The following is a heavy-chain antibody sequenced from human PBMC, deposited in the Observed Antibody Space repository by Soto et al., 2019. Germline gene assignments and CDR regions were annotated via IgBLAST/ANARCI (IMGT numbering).Heavy chain of an antibody. D-gene: IGHD3-10*01. J-gene: IGHJ4*02. CDR1: GASMSSHY. CDR2: ISYSGST. Sequence: KSSETLSLTCTVSGASMSSHYWTWLRQSPGKGLEWIGYISYSGSTYYNPSHKSRVTISADTSRNQFSLKLSAVISADTAVYYCAREDLDASVGYWGQGTLVTVSS. CDR3: AREDLDASVGY. V-gene: IGHV4-59*11.